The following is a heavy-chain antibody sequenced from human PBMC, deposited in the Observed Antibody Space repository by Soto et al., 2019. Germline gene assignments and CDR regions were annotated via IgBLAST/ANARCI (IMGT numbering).Heavy chain of an antibody. D-gene: IGHD3-3*01. J-gene: IGHJ5*02. CDR3: TTPLGPYYDFWSGSFDP. Sequence: SGGSLRLSCAASGFTFSNSWMSWVRQAPGKGLEWVGRIKSKTDGGTTDYAAPVKGRFTISRDDSKNTLYLQMNSLKTEDTAVYYCTTPLGPYYDFWSGSFDPWGQGTLVTVSS. V-gene: IGHV3-15*01. CDR1: GFTFSNSW. CDR2: IKSKTDGGTT.